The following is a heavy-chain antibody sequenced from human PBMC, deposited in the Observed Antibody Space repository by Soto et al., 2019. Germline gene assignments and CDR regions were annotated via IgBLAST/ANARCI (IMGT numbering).Heavy chain of an antibody. D-gene: IGHD2-2*01. CDR2: ISYDGSNK. V-gene: IGHV3-30-3*01. CDR3: VRGACSTTTCLDY. CDR1: GFTFSNYA. Sequence: GGSLRLSCAAFGFTFSNYAIHWVRQAPGKGLEWVAIISYDGSNKHYADSVKGRFTISRDSSRNTVYLQMNSLRGEDTAAYYCVRGACSTTTCLDYWGQGTLVTVSS. J-gene: IGHJ4*02.